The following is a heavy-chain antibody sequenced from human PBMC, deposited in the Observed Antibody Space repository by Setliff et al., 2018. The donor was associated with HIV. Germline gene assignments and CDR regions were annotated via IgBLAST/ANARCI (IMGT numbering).Heavy chain of an antibody. CDR3: AKVDTAIDY. D-gene: IGHD5-18*01. V-gene: IGHV4-61*02. J-gene: IGHJ4*02. CDR1: GGSISSGSYY. Sequence: SETLSLTCTVSGGSISSGSYYWSWIRQPAGKGLQWIGRIYTSGSTNYNPSLKSRVTISVDTSKNQFSLKLSSVTAADTAVYYCAKVDTAIDYWGQGTLVTSPQ. CDR2: IYTSGST.